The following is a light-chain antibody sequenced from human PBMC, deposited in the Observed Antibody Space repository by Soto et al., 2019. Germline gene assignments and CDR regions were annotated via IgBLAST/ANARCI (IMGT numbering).Light chain of an antibody. CDR1: SSDVGGYNY. V-gene: IGLV2-14*01. CDR2: EVS. J-gene: IGLJ1*01. CDR3: SSFTGAYTFV. Sequence: QSALAQPASVSGSPGQSIAISCTGTSSDVGGYNYVSWYQQHPGKAPKLLISEVSIRPSGVSDRFSGSKSGNTASLTISGLQTEDEADYYCSSFTGAYTFVFGSGTKVTVL.